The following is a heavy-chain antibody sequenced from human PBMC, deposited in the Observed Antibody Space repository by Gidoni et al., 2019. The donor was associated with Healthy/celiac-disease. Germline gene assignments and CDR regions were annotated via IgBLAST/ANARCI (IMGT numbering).Heavy chain of an antibody. V-gene: IGHV3-66*02. CDR1: GFTVSSNY. CDR2: IYSGGST. J-gene: IGHJ3*02. CDR3: ARVLYYYDSSGYYLDAFDI. Sequence: EVQLVESGGGLVQPGGSLRRSCAAAGFTVSSNYMSWVRQAPGKGLEWVSVIYSGGSTYYADSVKGRFTISRDNSKNTLYLQMNSLRAEDTAVYYCARVLYYYDSSGYYLDAFDIWGQGTMVTVSS. D-gene: IGHD3-22*01.